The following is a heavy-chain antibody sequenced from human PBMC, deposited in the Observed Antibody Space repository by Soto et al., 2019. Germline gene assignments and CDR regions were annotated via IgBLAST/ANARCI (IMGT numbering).Heavy chain of an antibody. CDR3: ARGVTYYYDSSGYYHDY. Sequence: EVQLVESGGGLVQPGGSLRLSCAASGFTFSSYWMTWVRQAPGKGLEWVANIKEEGSEKYYVDSVKGRITISRDNAKKSLDLQMNSLRAEDTAVYYCARGVTYYYDSSGYYHDYWGQGTLVTVSS. D-gene: IGHD3-22*01. J-gene: IGHJ4*02. V-gene: IGHV3-7*01. CDR2: IKEEGSEK. CDR1: GFTFSSYW.